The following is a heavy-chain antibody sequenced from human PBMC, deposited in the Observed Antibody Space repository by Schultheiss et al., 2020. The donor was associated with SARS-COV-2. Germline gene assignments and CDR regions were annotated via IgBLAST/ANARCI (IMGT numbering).Heavy chain of an antibody. Sequence: GGSLRLSCAASGFTFSSYGMHWVRQAPGKGLEWVSYIGHTGSVIYYADSVKGRFTISRDNVKNSLYLQMNSLRVEDTAVYYCARGQGNYGRYDYWGQGTLVTVSS. J-gene: IGHJ4*02. CDR3: ARGQGNYGRYDY. D-gene: IGHD1-7*01. V-gene: IGHV3-48*01. CDR1: GFTFSSYG. CDR2: IGHTGSVI.